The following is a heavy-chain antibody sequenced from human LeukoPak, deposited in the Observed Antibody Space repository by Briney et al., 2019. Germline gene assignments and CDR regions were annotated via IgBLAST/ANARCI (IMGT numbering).Heavy chain of an antibody. CDR1: GFTFSTYD. CDR3: AMDRGSGGRCYIDF. V-gene: IGHV3-13*01. J-gene: IGHJ4*02. CDR2: IGTAGDT. D-gene: IGHD2-15*01. Sequence: GGSLRLSCAASGFTFSTYDFHWVRQAPGKGLEWVSAIGTAGDTYYPGSVQGRFTISRENAKISLYLQMNSLRDGDTAVYYCAMDRGSGGRCYIDFWGQGTLVTVSS.